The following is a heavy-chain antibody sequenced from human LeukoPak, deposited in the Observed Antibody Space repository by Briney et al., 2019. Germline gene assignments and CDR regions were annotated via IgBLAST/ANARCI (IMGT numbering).Heavy chain of an antibody. CDR2: EDGEA. J-gene: IGHJ4*02. D-gene: IGHD2-21*01. CDR3: ASIDLDS. CDR1: GYTLTELS. V-gene: IGHV1-24*01. Sequence: VASVKVSCKVSGYTLTELSIHWVRQSPGKGREWMGGEDGEAIYAQKFQGRVTMTEDTSTHTAYMDLSSLRSEDTAVYYCASIDLDSWGQGTLVTVSS.